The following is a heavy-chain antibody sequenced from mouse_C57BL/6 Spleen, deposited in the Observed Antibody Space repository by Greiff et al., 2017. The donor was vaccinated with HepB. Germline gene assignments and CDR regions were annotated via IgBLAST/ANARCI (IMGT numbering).Heavy chain of an antibody. J-gene: IGHJ4*01. Sequence: VQLQQSGPELVKPGASVKLSCKASGYTFTSYDINWVKQRPGQGLEWIGWIYPRDGSTKYNEKFKGKATLTVDTSSSTAYMELHSLTSEDSAVYVCARGRDSGSSPYAMDYWGQGTSVTVSS. V-gene: IGHV1-85*01. CDR1: GYTFTSYD. CDR3: ARGRDSGSSPYAMDY. CDR2: IYPRDGST. D-gene: IGHD1-1*01.